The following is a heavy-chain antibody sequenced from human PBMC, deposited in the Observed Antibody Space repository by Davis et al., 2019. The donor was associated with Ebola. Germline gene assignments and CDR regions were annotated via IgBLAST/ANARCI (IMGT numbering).Heavy chain of an antibody. CDR3: VRDYLFAFDS. CDR1: GFTFISYS. CDR2: INTRGDAR. V-gene: IGHV3-48*02. J-gene: IGHJ4*02. D-gene: IGHD3-10*02. Sequence: GESLKISCVTSGFTFISYSFNWIRQTPGKGLEWIAHINTRGDARVYADSVRGRFTISRDDAANSLSLQMDSLKHEDTAVYYCVRDYLFAFDSWGQGTPVTVSS.